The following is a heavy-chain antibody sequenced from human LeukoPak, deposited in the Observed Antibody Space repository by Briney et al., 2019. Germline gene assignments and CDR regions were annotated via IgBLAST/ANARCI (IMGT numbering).Heavy chain of an antibody. Sequence: GESLQISCKGSGYKFTSYWIGWGRQVPGKGLEWMGIIYPGDSDTRYSPSFQGQVTISVDKSISTAYLQWSSLKASDTAMYYCTRRIAVSGIGYYGMDVWGQGTTVTVSS. D-gene: IGHD6-19*01. CDR2: IYPGDSDT. CDR3: TRRIAVSGIGYYGMDV. J-gene: IGHJ6*02. V-gene: IGHV5-51*01. CDR1: GYKFTSYW.